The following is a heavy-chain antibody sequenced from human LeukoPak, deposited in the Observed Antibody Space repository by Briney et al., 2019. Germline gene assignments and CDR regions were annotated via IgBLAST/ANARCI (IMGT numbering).Heavy chain of an antibody. Sequence: PGGSLRLSCAASGFTFSSYSMNWVRQAPGKGLECVSVITASGDSTHYADSVKGRFTISRDNSKNTLYLQMNSLRAEDTAVYYCAREGMDVWGQGTTVTVSS. CDR3: AREGMDV. CDR2: ITASGDST. V-gene: IGHV3-23*01. CDR1: GFTFSSYS. J-gene: IGHJ6*02.